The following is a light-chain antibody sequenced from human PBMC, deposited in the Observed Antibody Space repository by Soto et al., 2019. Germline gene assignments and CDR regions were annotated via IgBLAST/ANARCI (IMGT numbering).Light chain of an antibody. CDR1: QSVSSSY. J-gene: IGKJ1*01. V-gene: IGKV3-20*01. CDR3: QQYSRSPLT. Sequence: EIVLTQSPGTLSLSPGERATLSCRASQSVSSSYFAWYQQKPGQAPRLLIYGASSRATGIPDRFSASGSGTDFTLTINRLDPEDFAVYYCQQYSRSPLTFGQGTKVEIK. CDR2: GAS.